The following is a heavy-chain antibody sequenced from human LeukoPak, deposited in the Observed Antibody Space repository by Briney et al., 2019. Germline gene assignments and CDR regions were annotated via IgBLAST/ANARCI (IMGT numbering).Heavy chain of an antibody. J-gene: IGHJ4*02. D-gene: IGHD6-19*01. V-gene: IGHV4-34*01. CDR2: INHSGST. Sequence: SETLSLTCAVYGGSFSGYYWSWIRQPPGKGLEWIGEINHSGSTNYNASLKSRVTILVDTSKNQFSLKLSSVTAADTAVYYCARGGGWYDYWGQGTLVTVSS. CDR3: ARGGGWYDY. CDR1: GGSFSGYY.